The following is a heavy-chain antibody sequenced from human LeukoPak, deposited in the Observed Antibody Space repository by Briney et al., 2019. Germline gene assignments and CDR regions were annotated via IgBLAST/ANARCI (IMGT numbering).Heavy chain of an antibody. CDR1: GYTFTGYY. Sequence: ASVKVSCKASGYTFTGYYMHWVRQAPGQGLEWMGWINPNSGGTNYAQKFQGRVTMTRDTSISTAYMELSRLRSDDTAVYYCAREITMIVVVSNPMAFDIWGQGTMVTVSS. CDR2: INPNSGGT. V-gene: IGHV1-2*02. CDR3: AREITMIVVVSNPMAFDI. D-gene: IGHD3-22*01. J-gene: IGHJ3*02.